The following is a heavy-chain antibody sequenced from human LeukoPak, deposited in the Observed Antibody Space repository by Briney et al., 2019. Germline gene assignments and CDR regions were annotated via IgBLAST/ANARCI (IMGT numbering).Heavy chain of an antibody. D-gene: IGHD4-11*01. CDR3: ATLDYSKNPLYYFDY. Sequence: AASVKVSCKASGYTFTGYYMHWVRQAPGQGLEWMGWINPNSGGTNYAQKFQGWVTMTRDTSISTAYMELSSLRSEDTAVYYCATLDYSKNPLYYFDYWGQGTLVTVSS. CDR2: INPNSGGT. V-gene: IGHV1-2*04. J-gene: IGHJ4*02. CDR1: GYTFTGYY.